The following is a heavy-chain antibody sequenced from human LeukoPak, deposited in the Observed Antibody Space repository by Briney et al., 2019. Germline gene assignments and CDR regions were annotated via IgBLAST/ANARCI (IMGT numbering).Heavy chain of an antibody. Sequence: PGRSLRLSCAASGFTFSRFGMHWVRQAPGKGLEWVAVIWYDGSNKYYADSVKGRFTISRDNSKNTLYLEMNSLRAEDTAVYYCARDYYYDSSGYWDYYFDYWGQGTLVSASS. CDR2: IWYDGSNK. J-gene: IGHJ4*02. V-gene: IGHV3-33*01. CDR1: GFTFSRFG. CDR3: ARDYYYDSSGYWDYYFDY. D-gene: IGHD3-22*01.